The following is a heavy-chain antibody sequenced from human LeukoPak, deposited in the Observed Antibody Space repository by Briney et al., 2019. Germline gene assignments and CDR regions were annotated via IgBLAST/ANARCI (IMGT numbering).Heavy chain of an antibody. CDR1: GDSVPSNTAA. D-gene: IGHD3-10*01. CDR2: TYYRSRWYY. V-gene: IGHV6-1*01. CDR3: ARDPSGDQGLDS. Sequence: SQTLSLTCAISGDSVPSNTAAWYWIRQSPSRGLEWLGRTYYRSRWYYEYAVSVRSRITINADTSKNHFSLQLNSVTPDDTAVYYCARDPSGDQGLDSWGQGTLVTVSS. J-gene: IGHJ4*02.